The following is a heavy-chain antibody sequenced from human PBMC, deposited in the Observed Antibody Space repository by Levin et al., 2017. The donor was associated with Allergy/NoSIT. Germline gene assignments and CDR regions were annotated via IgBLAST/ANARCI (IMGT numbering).Heavy chain of an antibody. CDR2: ISSSGSTI. CDR1: GFTFSSYE. CDR3: ARQLGNFWSGYNYFDS. Sequence: GGSLRLSCAASGFTFSSYEMNWVRQAPGKGLEWVSYISSSGSTIYYADSVKGRFTISRDNAKNSLYLQMNSLRAEDTAVYYCARQLGNFWSGYNYFDSWGQGPLVTVSS. D-gene: IGHD3-3*01. V-gene: IGHV3-48*03. J-gene: IGHJ4*02.